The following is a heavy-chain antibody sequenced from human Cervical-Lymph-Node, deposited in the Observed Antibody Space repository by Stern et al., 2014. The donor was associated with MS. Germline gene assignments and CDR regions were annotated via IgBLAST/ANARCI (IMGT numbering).Heavy chain of an antibody. J-gene: IGHJ5*02. CDR2: INAGSDNT. CDR3: ARDRQFYYDPFDP. V-gene: IGHV1-3*01. D-gene: IGHD3-22*01. Sequence: QMQLVQSGAEVKKPGASVKVSCKASGYPFTKYLIHWVRQAPGQRPEWMGWINAGSDNTKYSQKFQGRVTFTRDTSASIAYMELSGLRSEDTAVYYCARDRQFYYDPFDPWGQGTLVTVSS. CDR1: GYPFTKYL.